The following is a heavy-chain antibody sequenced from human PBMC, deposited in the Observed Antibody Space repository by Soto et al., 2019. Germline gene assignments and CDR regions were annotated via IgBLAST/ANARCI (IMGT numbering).Heavy chain of an antibody. Sequence: QVQLVQSGAEVKKPGSSVKVSCKASGGTFSSLDINWVRQAPGQGLEWMGGIIPISETTNYAQIFQGRVSIVADKSTSTAYMELSRLRSGDTAVYYCARALLSHSYDSGGYDSYFHAMDVWGQGTPVTVSS. CDR2: IIPISETT. V-gene: IGHV1-69*06. CDR1: GGTFSSLD. D-gene: IGHD3-22*01. J-gene: IGHJ6*02. CDR3: ARALLSHSYDSGGYDSYFHAMDV.